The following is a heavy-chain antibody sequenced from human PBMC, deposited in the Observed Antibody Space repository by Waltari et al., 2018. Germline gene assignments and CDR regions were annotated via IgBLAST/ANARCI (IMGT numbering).Heavy chain of an antibody. CDR1: GSTVSGNY. Sequence: DVELVESGGGLIQPGGSLRLSCAASGSTVSGNYMTWVRQAPGKGLEWVSVIYSAGTTYYADSLKGRFTISRDNSKNTLYLQMNSLRGEDTAVYYCARGRLVGYYYYMDVWGKGTTVTVSS. D-gene: IGHD6-25*01. J-gene: IGHJ6*03. V-gene: IGHV3-53*01. CDR3: ARGRLVGYYYYMDV. CDR2: IYSAGTT.